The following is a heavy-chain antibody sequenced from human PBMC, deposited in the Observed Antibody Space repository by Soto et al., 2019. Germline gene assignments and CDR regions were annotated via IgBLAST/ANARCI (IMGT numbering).Heavy chain of an antibody. CDR3: GRGGGGSGGAGGGY. D-gene: IGHD5-12*01. Sequence: QVQLVQSGAEVKKPGSSVKVSCKASGGTFSSYTISWVRQAPGQGLEWMGRIIPILGIANYAQKFQGRVTITQEKPTRTAYRGVGSLGSEGRAGYYWGRGGGGSGGAGGGYWGQGTLVTVSS. CDR1: GGTFSSYT. CDR2: IIPILGIA. V-gene: IGHV1-69*02. J-gene: IGHJ4*02.